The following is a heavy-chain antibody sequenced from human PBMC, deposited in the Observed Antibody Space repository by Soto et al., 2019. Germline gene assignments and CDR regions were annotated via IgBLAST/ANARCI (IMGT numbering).Heavy chain of an antibody. Sequence: GESLKISCKGSGYSFTSYWISWVRQMSGKGLEWMGRIDPSDSYTNYSPSFQGHVTISADKSISTAYLQWSSLKASDTAMYYCASKYSSSSGYYYYGMDVWGPGTTVTVSS. V-gene: IGHV5-10-1*01. J-gene: IGHJ6*02. D-gene: IGHD6-6*01. CDR1: GYSFTSYW. CDR3: ASKYSSSSGYYYYGMDV. CDR2: IDPSDSYT.